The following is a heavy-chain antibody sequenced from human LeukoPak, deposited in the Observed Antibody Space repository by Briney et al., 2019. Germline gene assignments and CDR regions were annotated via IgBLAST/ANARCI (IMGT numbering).Heavy chain of an antibody. CDR3: ARDRHPYYYDSSGCDY. CDR1: GFTFSSSD. D-gene: IGHD3-22*01. CDR2: IRYDGSNK. Sequence: PGGSLRLSCAASGFTFSSSDMHWVRQAPGKGLEWVALIRYDGSNKYYADSVRGRFTISRDNSKNTLYLQMNSLRAEDTAVYYCARDRHPYYYDSSGCDYWGQGTLVTVSS. V-gene: IGHV3-30*02. J-gene: IGHJ4*02.